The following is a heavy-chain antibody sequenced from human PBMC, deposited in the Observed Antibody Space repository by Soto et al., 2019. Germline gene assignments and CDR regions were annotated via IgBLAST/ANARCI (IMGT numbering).Heavy chain of an antibody. CDR1: GDSVSNYNAA. D-gene: IGHD3-3*01. CDR3: TRARGGDFWSGYYYYFGMDV. Sequence: SQTLSLPCAISGDSVSNYNAAWSWIRQSPSRGLEWLGRTYYRSKWYNDYAVSVKRRITINPDTSKNQFSLQLTSVTPDDTAVYYCTRARGGDFWSGYYYYFGMDVWGQGTTVTVSS. CDR2: TYYRSKWYN. V-gene: IGHV6-1*01. J-gene: IGHJ6*02.